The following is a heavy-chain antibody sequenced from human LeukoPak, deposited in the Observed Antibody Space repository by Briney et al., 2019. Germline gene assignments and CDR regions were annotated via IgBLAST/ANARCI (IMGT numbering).Heavy chain of an antibody. Sequence: PGGSLRLSCAASGFTVSSDYMSWVRQAPGKGLEWVSVIYSGGSTYYADSVKGRFTISRDNSKNTLYLQMNSLRAEDTAVYHCARGGRTAQFDYWGQGTLVTVSS. J-gene: IGHJ4*02. CDR2: IYSGGST. V-gene: IGHV3-53*01. CDR1: GFTVSSDY. CDR3: ARGGRTAQFDY. D-gene: IGHD2-15*01.